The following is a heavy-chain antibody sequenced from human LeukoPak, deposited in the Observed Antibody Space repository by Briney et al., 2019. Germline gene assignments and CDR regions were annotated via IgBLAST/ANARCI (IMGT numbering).Heavy chain of an antibody. CDR1: GGTFSSYA. V-gene: IGHV1-69*13. CDR3: ARGRVADYYYYGMDV. J-gene: IGHJ6*02. CDR2: IIPIFGTA. D-gene: IGHD3-10*01. Sequence: SVKVSCTASGGTFSSYAISWVRQAPGQGLEWMGGIIPIFGTANYAQKFQGRVTITADESTSTAYMELSSLRSEDTAVYYCARGRVADYYYYGMDVWGQGTTVTVSS.